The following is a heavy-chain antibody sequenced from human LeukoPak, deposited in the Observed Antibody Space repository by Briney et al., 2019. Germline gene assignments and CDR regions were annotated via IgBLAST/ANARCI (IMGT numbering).Heavy chain of an antibody. CDR3: ARAGTSSYGLFDS. CDR2: ISAFSGHT. Sequence: ASLKSCKASGYNFGTDGIHWVRHATGQGLEWMGWISAFSGHTKFSENFQDRITFKTETSTSTAYMELRSLTSDDTGVYYCARAGTSSYGLFDSWGQGTRLTVSS. V-gene: IGHV1-18*01. J-gene: IGHJ4*02. D-gene: IGHD3-10*01. CDR1: GYNFGTDG.